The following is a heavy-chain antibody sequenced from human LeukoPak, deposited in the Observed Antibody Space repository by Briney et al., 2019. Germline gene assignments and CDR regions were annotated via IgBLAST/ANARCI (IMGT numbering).Heavy chain of an antibody. V-gene: IGHV3-23*01. D-gene: IGHD6-13*01. Sequence: PGGSLRLACAASGVTFSNSAMIWVRQAPGKGLECVSGINDRGISTYYADSVKGRFTISRDNSKNTLYLQMNSLRAEDTAVYYCAKEWGHSSSWYEFDYWGQGTLVTVSS. CDR2: INDRGIST. J-gene: IGHJ4*02. CDR1: GVTFSNSA. CDR3: AKEWGHSSSWYEFDY.